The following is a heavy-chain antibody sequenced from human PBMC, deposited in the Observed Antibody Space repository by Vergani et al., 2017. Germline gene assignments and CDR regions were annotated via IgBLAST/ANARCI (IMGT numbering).Heavy chain of an antibody. Sequence: QVQLVESGGGVVQPGRSLRLSCAASGFTFSSYRMHWVRQAPGKGLEWVAVIWYDGSNKYYADSVKGRFTISRDNSKNTLYLQMNSLRAEDTAVYYCARERRGVVTLDYWGQGTLVTVSS. CDR1: GFTFSSYR. J-gene: IGHJ4*02. V-gene: IGHV3-33*01. CDR3: ARERRGVVTLDY. D-gene: IGHD3-3*01. CDR2: IWYDGSNK.